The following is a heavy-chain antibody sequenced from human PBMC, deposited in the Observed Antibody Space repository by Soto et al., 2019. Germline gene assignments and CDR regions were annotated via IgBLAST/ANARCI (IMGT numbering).Heavy chain of an antibody. J-gene: IGHJ5*02. Sequence: SETLSLTCAVSGGSISSGGYSWSWIRQPPGKGLEWIEYIYHSGSTYYNPSLKSRVTISVDRSKNQFSLKLSSVTAADTAVYYCARASIAAAGTNWFDPWGQGTLVTVSS. CDR1: GGSISSGGYS. V-gene: IGHV4-30-2*01. D-gene: IGHD6-13*01. CDR3: ARASIAAAGTNWFDP. CDR2: IYHSGST.